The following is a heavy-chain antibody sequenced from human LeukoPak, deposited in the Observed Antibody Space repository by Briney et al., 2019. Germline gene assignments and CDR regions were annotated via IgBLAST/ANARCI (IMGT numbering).Heavy chain of an antibody. J-gene: IGHJ4*02. CDR2: IWYDGSNK. D-gene: IGHD3-10*01. Sequence: GRSLRLSCAASGFTFSSFGINWVRQAPGKGLEWVSLIWYDGSNKYYADSVKGRFTISRDNSKNTLSLEMNSLRAEDTAVYYCARGPHHDSGSLDYWGQGTPVTVSS. CDR3: ARGPHHDSGSLDY. CDR1: GFTFSSFG. V-gene: IGHV3-33*01.